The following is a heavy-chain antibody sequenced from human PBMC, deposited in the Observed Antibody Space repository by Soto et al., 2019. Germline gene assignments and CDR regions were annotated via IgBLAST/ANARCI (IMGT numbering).Heavy chain of an antibody. CDR3: ARGMTPPGAPAWYYFDS. CDR1: GASITGSSY. CDR2: FSLSGTT. V-gene: IGHV4-4*07. Sequence: QVQLQESGPGLMKPSETLSLTCTVSGASITGSSYGSWIRQPAGKGLEWIGRFSLSGTTNDNPSLRSPLNLSEDVSKNQFSLRLTSVSAADTALYYCARGMTPPGAPAWYYFDSWGQGTLVTVSS. J-gene: IGHJ4*02. D-gene: IGHD2-8*02.